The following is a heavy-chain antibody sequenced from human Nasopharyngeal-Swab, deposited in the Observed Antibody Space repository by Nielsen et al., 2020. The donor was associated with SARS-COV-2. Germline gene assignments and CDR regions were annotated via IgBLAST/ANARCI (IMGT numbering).Heavy chain of an antibody. J-gene: IGHJ4*02. CDR2: ISSSGSTI. V-gene: IGHV3-11*04. CDR1: GFTFSDYY. Sequence: GGSLRLSCAASGFTFSDYYMSWIRQAPGKGLEWVSYISSSGSTIYYADSVKGRFTISRDNAKNSLYLQMNSLRAEDTAVYYCARSQTYYYDSSGYLDCWGQGTLVTVSS. CDR3: ARSQTYYYDSSGYLDC. D-gene: IGHD3-22*01.